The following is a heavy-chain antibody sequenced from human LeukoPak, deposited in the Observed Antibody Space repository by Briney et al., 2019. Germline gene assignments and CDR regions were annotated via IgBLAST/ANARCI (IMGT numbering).Heavy chain of an antibody. CDR3: ARDSSWYSLYYSSMDV. D-gene: IGHD6-13*01. J-gene: IGHJ6*03. Sequence: GGSLRLSCAASGFTFSSYWMSWVRQAPGKGLEWVANIKQDGSEKYYVDSVKGRFTISRDNAKNSLYLQMNSLRAEDTAVYYCARDSSWYSLYYSSMDVWGKGTTVTVSS. CDR1: GFTFSSYW. CDR2: IKQDGSEK. V-gene: IGHV3-7*01.